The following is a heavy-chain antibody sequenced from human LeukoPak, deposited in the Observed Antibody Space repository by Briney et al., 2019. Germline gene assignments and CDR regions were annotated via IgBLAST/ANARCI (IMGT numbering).Heavy chain of an antibody. Sequence: SQTLSLTCAVSGGSLNSGSYYWSWIRQPAGKGLEWIGRMYTSGSTNYNPSLKSRVSMSVDTSKNLLSLKLSSVTAADTAVYYCARVGVVPAAPAWYMDVWGKGTTVTVSS. J-gene: IGHJ6*03. D-gene: IGHD2-2*01. CDR1: GGSLNSGSYY. CDR3: ARVGVVPAAPAWYMDV. CDR2: MYTSGST. V-gene: IGHV4-61*02.